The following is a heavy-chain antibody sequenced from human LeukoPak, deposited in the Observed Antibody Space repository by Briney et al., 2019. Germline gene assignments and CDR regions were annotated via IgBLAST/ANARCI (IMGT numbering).Heavy chain of an antibody. V-gene: IGHV3-48*03. CDR2: ISSSGSTK. J-gene: IGHJ3*02. CDR1: GFTFSSYE. D-gene: IGHD3-10*01. Sequence: GGSLRLSCAASGFTFSSYEMNWVRQAPGKGLEWVSYISSSGSTKYYADSVKGRFTISRDNAKNSLYLQMNSLRVEDTAVYYCARWGGSGTFWDGFDIWGQGTMVTVSS. CDR3: ARWGGSGTFWDGFDI.